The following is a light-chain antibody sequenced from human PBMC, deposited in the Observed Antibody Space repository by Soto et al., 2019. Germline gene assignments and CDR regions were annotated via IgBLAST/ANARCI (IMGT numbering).Light chain of an antibody. J-gene: IGLJ2*01. Sequence: QSVLTQPASVSGSPGQSITMSCTGTSSDVGGYNFVSWYQQLPGKAPKLMIYDVSDRPSGVSNRFSGSKSGNTASLTISGLQAEDEADYYCSSYTSSSTVVFGGGTQVTVL. CDR1: SSDVGGYNF. CDR3: SSYTSSSTVV. V-gene: IGLV2-14*01. CDR2: DVS.